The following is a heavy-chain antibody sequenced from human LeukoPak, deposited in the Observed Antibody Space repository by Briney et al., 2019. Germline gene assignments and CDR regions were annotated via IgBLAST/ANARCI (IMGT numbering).Heavy chain of an antibody. CDR1: TGSFSGYY. D-gene: IGHD3-22*01. Sequence: PSETLSLTCAVYTGSFSGYYWRWIRQPPGKGLEWIGEINHSGSTNYSPPLKSRVTISRDVSKNQFSLKLRSMTAADTAVYYCARGPTLPEYYGRSGYYDAFDIWGRGTMVTVSS. CDR2: INHSGST. CDR3: ARGPTLPEYYGRSGYYDAFDI. J-gene: IGHJ3*02. V-gene: IGHV4-34*01.